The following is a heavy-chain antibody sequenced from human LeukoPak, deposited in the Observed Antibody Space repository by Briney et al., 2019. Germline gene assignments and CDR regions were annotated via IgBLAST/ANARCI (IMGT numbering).Heavy chain of an antibody. CDR3: AKDRYYDFWSGYSVWFDP. V-gene: IGHV3-23*01. CDR1: GFTFSSYA. Sequence: GGSLRLSXAASGFTFSSYAMSWVRQAPGKGLEWVSAISGSGGSTYYADSVKGRFTISRDNSKNTLYLQMNGLRAEDTAVYYCAKDRYYDFWSGYSVWFDPWGQGTLVTVSS. D-gene: IGHD3-3*01. CDR2: ISGSGGST. J-gene: IGHJ5*02.